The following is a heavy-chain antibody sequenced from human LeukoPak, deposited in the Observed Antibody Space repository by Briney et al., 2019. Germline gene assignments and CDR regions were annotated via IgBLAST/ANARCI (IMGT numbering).Heavy chain of an antibody. V-gene: IGHV3-23*01. Sequence: PGGSLRLSCAASGFTSSDYAMSWVRQAPGKGLEWVSGISGSGGRKYYADSVKGRFTISRDNSKNTLYVQMNDLRAEDTAVYYCAKDRVRRDYGKYYFDYWGQGTLVTVSP. CDR3: AKDRVRRDYGKYYFDY. CDR1: GFTSSDYA. J-gene: IGHJ4*02. CDR2: ISGSGGRK. D-gene: IGHD4-17*01.